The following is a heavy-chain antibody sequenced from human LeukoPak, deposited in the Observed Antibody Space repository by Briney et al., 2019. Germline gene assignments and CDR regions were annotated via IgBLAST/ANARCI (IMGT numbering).Heavy chain of an antibody. Sequence: SETLSLTCTVSGGSISSYYWSWIRQPPGKGLEWIGYICYSGSTNYNPSLKSRVTISVDTSKNQFSLKLSSVTAADTAVYYCARLAVTAMAPYFDYWGQGTLVTVSS. CDR3: ARLAVTAMAPYFDY. V-gene: IGHV4-59*08. CDR1: GGSISSYY. J-gene: IGHJ4*02. D-gene: IGHD5-18*01. CDR2: ICYSGST.